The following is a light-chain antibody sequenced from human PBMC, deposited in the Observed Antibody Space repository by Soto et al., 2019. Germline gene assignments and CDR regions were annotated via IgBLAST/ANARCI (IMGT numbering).Light chain of an antibody. Sequence: EIVLTQSPATLSVSPGERATLSCRASQSVNQKLGWYQQKPRQAPRLLIYVASYRATGIPARFSGSESGTEYTLTISNLQAEALEVYYCQQFNNWPHTFGQGTKVDIK. J-gene: IGKJ2*01. V-gene: IGKV3-15*01. CDR1: QSVNQK. CDR3: QQFNNWPHT. CDR2: VAS.